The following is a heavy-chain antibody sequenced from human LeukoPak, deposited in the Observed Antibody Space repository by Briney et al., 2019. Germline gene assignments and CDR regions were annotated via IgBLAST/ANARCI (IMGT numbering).Heavy chain of an antibody. CDR3: AYHESTIFGVVSDAFDI. V-gene: IGHV2-5*01. Sequence: GPTLVNPTQTLTLTCTFSGFSLSTSGVGVGWIRQPPGKALEWLALIYWNDDKRYSPSLKSRLTITKDTSKNQVVLTMTNMDPVDTATYYCAYHESTIFGVVSDAFDIWGQGTMVTVSS. D-gene: IGHD3-3*01. J-gene: IGHJ3*02. CDR2: IYWNDDK. CDR1: GFSLSTSGVG.